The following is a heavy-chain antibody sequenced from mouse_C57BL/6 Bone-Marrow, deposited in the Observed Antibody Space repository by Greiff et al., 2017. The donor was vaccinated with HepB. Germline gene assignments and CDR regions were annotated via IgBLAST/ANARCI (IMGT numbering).Heavy chain of an antibody. D-gene: IGHD1-1*01. CDR3: VRHEGGSRRNYWYFDV. V-gene: IGHV10-1*01. CDR1: GFSFNTYA. Sequence: DVKLVESGGGLVQPKGSLKLSCAASGFSFNTYAMNWVRQAPGKGLEWVARIRSKSNNYATYYADSVKDRFTISRDDSESMLYLQMNNLKTEDTAMYYCVRHEGGSRRNYWYFDVWGTGTTVTVSS. CDR2: IRSKSNNYAT. J-gene: IGHJ1*03.